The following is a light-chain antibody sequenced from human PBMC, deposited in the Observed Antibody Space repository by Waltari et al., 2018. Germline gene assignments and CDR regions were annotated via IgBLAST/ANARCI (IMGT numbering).Light chain of an antibody. V-gene: IGKV3-11*01. Sequence: EIVLTQSPATLSLSPGERATPSCRASQGISRNFGWYQQKLGQAPRLLIFDASNRATVIPARFSGSGSGTDFTLTISSLEPDDFAVYYCQQSSERPVTFGGGTKVEIK. J-gene: IGKJ4*01. CDR2: DAS. CDR1: QGISRN. CDR3: QQSSERPVT.